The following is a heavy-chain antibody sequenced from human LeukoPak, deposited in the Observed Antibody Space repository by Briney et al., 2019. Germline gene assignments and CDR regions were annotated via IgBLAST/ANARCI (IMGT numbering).Heavy chain of an antibody. V-gene: IGHV3-23*01. Sequence: PGGSLRLSCAASGFTFSSYAMSWVRQAPGKGLEWVSAISGSGGSTYYADSVKGRFTISRDNSKNTLYLQMNSLRAEETAVYYCAKDNDFWNGYSEPFNDYWGQGTLVTVSS. CDR2: ISGSGGST. J-gene: IGHJ4*02. D-gene: IGHD3-3*01. CDR1: GFTFSSYA. CDR3: AKDNDFWNGYSEPFNDY.